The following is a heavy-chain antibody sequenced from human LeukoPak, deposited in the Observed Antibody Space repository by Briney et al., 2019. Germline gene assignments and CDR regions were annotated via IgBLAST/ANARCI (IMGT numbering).Heavy chain of an antibody. CDR1: GFTFSGSA. Sequence: GGSLKLSCAASGFTFSGSAMHWVRQASGKGLEWVGRIRSKANSYATAYAASVKGRFTISRDDSKNTAYLQMNSLKTEDTAVYYCTRHKGDSLIAYWGQGTLVTVSS. J-gene: IGHJ4*02. V-gene: IGHV3-73*01. CDR2: IRSKANSYAT. D-gene: IGHD2-15*01. CDR3: TRHKGDSLIAY.